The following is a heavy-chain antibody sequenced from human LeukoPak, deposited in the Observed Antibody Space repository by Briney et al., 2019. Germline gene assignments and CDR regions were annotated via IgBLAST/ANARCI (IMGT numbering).Heavy chain of an antibody. CDR3: ARTNGNYHHHFCH. V-gene: IGHV4-4*09. D-gene: IGHD1-7*01. Sequence: SETLSLTCTVSGGSISSYYWSWIRQPPGKGLEWIGYIYTSGSTNYNPSLKSRVTISVDTSKNQFSLKLSSVTAADTAVYYCARTNGNYHHHFCHRGPGTLVTVSS. J-gene: IGHJ4*01. CDR1: GGSISSYY. CDR2: IYTSGST.